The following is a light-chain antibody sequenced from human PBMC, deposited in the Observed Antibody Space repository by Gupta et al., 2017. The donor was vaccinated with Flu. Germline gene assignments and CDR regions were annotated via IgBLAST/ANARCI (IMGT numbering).Light chain of an antibody. V-gene: IGKV2-30*01. CDR3: MCWTHPRT. CDR2: EVS. J-gene: IGKJ2*01. Sequence: VVMTQSPLSLPVPLGQPASITCRSSQSLVYKNGITYLNWLQQRPGQSPRRLIYEVSKRDSGVPDRFSGSGSVTDFRLKSSRGEAEDVGVYYCMCWTHPRTCGEGTRLEI. CDR1: QSLVYKNGITY.